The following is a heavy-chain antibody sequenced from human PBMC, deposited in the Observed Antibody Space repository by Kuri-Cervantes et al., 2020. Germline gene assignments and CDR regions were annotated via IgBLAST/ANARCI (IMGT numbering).Heavy chain of an antibody. Sequence: ASVKVSCKASGYTFTSYYMHWVRQAPGRGLEWMGIINPSGGSTSYAQKFQGRVTMTRDTSTSTVYMELSSLRSEDTAVYYCARVDVTMIVVGALGAFDIWGQGTMVTVSS. J-gene: IGHJ3*02. D-gene: IGHD3-22*01. V-gene: IGHV1-46*01. CDR1: GYTFTSYY. CDR3: ARVDVTMIVVGALGAFDI. CDR2: INPSGGST.